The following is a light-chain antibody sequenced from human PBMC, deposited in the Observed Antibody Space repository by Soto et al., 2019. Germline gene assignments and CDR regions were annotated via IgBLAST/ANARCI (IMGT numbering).Light chain of an antibody. CDR2: DAS. J-gene: IGKJ5*01. V-gene: IGKV1-5*01. Sequence: DNELTQSPSTLSASVGERATLSCRASQSISSRLAWYQQKPGQAPRLLIYDASSMESGVPARFSGSGSGTDFTLTISSLQPEDFATYYCQQCYSTPITFGQGTRLEIK. CDR1: QSISSR. CDR3: QQCYSTPIT.